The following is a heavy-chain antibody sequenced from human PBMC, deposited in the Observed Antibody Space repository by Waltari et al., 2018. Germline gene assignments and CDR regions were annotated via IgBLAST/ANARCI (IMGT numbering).Heavy chain of an antibody. Sequence: EEHLLESGGGLAQPGGSLRLSCAAPGLHLISYARSWVRQAPGKGLEWVSGISDSGVITKYADSVKGRFTVSRDNSKNTVFLHLNSLRAEDTAIYYCARHLYSIDYLELAKWGQGTLVTVSS. CDR1: GLHLISYA. CDR2: ISDSGVIT. D-gene: IGHD3-22*01. V-gene: IGHV3-23*01. J-gene: IGHJ4*02. CDR3: ARHLYSIDYLELAK.